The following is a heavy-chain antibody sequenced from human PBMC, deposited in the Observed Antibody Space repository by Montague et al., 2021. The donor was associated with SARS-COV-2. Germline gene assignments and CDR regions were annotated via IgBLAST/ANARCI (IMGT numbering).Heavy chain of an antibody. Sequence: SETLSLTCALSGGSASGYYWAWTRQPPGKGLEWIGYMYYTGTSNYNPSLKSRVSMSIDTSKNHFSLNPTSVAAADTGVYYCARGLGYTSMFRFFDYWGHGAQVTVSS. D-gene: IGHD2-2*02. J-gene: IGHJ4*01. CDR1: GGSASGYY. CDR2: MYYTGTS. CDR3: ARGLGYTSMFRFFDY. V-gene: IGHV4-59*02.